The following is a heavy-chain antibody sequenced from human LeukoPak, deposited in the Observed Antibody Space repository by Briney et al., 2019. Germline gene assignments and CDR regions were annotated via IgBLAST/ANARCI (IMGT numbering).Heavy chain of an antibody. V-gene: IGHV4-34*01. CDR2: INHSGST. J-gene: IGHJ4*02. Sequence: PSETLSLTCAVYGGSFSGYCWSWIRQPPGKGLEWIGEINHSGSTNYNPSLKSRVTISVDTSKNQFSLKLSSVTAADTAVYYCARYERYSSGWYFDYWGQGTLVTVSS. CDR1: GGSFSGYC. D-gene: IGHD6-19*01. CDR3: ARYERYSSGWYFDY.